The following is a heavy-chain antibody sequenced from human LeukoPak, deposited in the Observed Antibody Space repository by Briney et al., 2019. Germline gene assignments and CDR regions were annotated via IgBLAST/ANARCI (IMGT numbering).Heavy chain of an antibody. V-gene: IGHV4-30-4*08. Sequence: PSETLSLTCTVSGGSISSGDYYWSWIRQPPGKGLEWIGYIYYSGSTYYNPSLKSRVTISVDTSKNQFSLKLSSVTPEDTAVYYCARETGYSSSWGPDYYYYYMDVWGKGTTVTVSS. CDR2: IYYSGST. J-gene: IGHJ6*03. D-gene: IGHD6-13*01. CDR3: ARETGYSSSWGPDYYYYYMDV. CDR1: GGSISSGDYY.